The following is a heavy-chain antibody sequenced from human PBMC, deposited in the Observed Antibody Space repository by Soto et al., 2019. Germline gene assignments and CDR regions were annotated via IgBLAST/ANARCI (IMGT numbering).Heavy chain of an antibody. V-gene: IGHV3-23*01. Sequence: GGSLRLSCAASGFTFSSYAMSWVHQAPGKGLEWVSAISGSGGSTYYADSVKGRFTISRDNSKNTLYLQMNSLRAEDTAVYYCAKNVVAAFVNWFDPWGQGTLVTVSS. CDR1: GFTFSSYA. CDR3: AKNVVAAFVNWFDP. CDR2: ISGSGGST. J-gene: IGHJ5*02. D-gene: IGHD2-15*01.